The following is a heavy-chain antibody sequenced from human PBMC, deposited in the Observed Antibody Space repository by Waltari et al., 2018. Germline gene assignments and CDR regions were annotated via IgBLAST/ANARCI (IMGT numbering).Heavy chain of an antibody. D-gene: IGHD2-15*01. CDR3: ARGHCTGGSCHSGDNFDL. CDR2: IYSGITT. CDR1: GVLVGATS. Sequence: EVNLVESGGGLVQPGGSLRLSCAGSGVLVGATSKTWVRQAPGKGLEWVSVIYSGITTYYADSAKDRFIISRDNSKNTLFLQMNSLRAEDTAVYYCARGHCTGGSCHSGDNFDLWGQGTLVTVSS. V-gene: IGHV3-53*03. J-gene: IGHJ4*02.